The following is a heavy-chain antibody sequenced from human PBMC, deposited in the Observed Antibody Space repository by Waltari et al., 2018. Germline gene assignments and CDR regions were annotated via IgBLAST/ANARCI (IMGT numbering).Heavy chain of an antibody. CDR1: GGSTRRDSYD. J-gene: IGHJ5*02. D-gene: IGHD6-13*01. CDR3: ARHDLYSSRKFDP. V-gene: IGHV4-39*01. Sequence: QLQLQESGPGLVKPSAPLSLPCTVSGGSTRRDSYDWAWILQAPGKGLDWIGSIYYSGSTYYNPSLKSRVTISVDTSKNQFSLKLSSVTAADTALYFCARHDLYSSRKFDPWGQGTLVTVSS. CDR2: IYYSGST.